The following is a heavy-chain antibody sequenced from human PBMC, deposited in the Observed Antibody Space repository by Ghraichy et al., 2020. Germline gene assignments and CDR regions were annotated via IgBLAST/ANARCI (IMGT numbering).Heavy chain of an antibody. CDR1: GYSISSGYY. CDR3: CRIAAAGSIDY. D-gene: IGHD6-13*01. Sequence: SETLSLTCTVSGYSISSGYYWGWIRQPPGKGLEWIGSVYHSGNTYYNPSLRSRVTISVDTSKNQFSLKLSSVPAADTAVYYCCRIAAAGSIDYWGQGTLVTVSS. CDR2: VYHSGNT. J-gene: IGHJ4*02. V-gene: IGHV4-38-2*02.